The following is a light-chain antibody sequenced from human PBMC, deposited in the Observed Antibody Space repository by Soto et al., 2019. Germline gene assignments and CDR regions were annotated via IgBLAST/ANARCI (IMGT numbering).Light chain of an antibody. CDR1: QRITNND. Sequence: DIVLTQSPGTLSLSPGDRATLSCRASQRITNNDLAWFQQKPGQSPRLLIYDVATRAAGTPDRFGGSGSGTDFTLTISSLEPEDFAVYYCQQYGTSPRTFGQGTKVEFK. V-gene: IGKV3-20*01. CDR3: QQYGTSPRT. J-gene: IGKJ1*01. CDR2: DVA.